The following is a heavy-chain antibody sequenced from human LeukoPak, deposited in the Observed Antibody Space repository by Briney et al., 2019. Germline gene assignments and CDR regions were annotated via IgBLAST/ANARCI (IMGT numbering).Heavy chain of an antibody. CDR2: FDPEDGET. J-gene: IGHJ6*02. V-gene: IGHV1-24*01. CDR1: GYTLTELS. D-gene: IGHD3-22*01. Sequence: ASVKVSCKVFGYTLTELSMHWVRQAPGKGLEWMGGFDPEDGETIYAQKFQGRVTMTTDTSTSTAYMELRSLRSDDTAVYYCARHITTTSPYYYYGMDVWGQGTTVTVSS. CDR3: ARHITTTSPYYYYGMDV.